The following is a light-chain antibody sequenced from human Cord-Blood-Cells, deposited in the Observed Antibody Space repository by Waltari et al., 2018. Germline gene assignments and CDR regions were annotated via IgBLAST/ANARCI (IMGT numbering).Light chain of an antibody. CDR3: SSYTSSSTLV. Sequence: QSALTQPASVSGSPGQSITISCTGTSSAVGGYNYVSWYPQHPGKAPKLMIYEVSNRPSGGSNRFSGSKSGNTASLTISGLQAEDEAEYYCSSYTSSSTLVFGTGTKVTVL. V-gene: IGLV2-14*01. CDR1: SSAVGGYNY. J-gene: IGLJ1*01. CDR2: EVS.